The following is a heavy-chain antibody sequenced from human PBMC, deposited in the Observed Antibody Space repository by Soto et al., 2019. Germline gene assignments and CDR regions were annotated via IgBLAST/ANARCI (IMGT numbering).Heavy chain of an antibody. CDR3: VKDESINWYSGHFRH. CDR2: INWNSCSI. CDR1: GFTFDDYA. V-gene: IGHV3-9*01. J-gene: IGHJ1*01. Sequence: EVQLVESGGGLVQPGRSLRLSCAASGFTFDDYAMHWVRQVTGKGLEWVSGINWNSCSIGYGDSVKGRFAISRDNAKNSLHLQMISLSAEYTAFYYCVKDESINWYSGHFRHWGQGTLVTVSS. D-gene: IGHD6-13*01.